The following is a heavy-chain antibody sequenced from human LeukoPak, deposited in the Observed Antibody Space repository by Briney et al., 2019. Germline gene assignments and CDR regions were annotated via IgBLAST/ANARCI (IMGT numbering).Heavy chain of an antibody. CDR3: ARSDYDYVWGSLPPDY. CDR2: ISSNGGST. V-gene: IGHV3-64*01. J-gene: IGHJ4*02. CDR1: GFTFSSYA. D-gene: IGHD3-16*01. Sequence: GGSLRLSCAASGFTFSSYAMHWVRQAPGKGLEYVSAISSNGGSTYYANSVKGRFTISRDNSKNTLYLQMGSLRAEDMAVYYCARSDYDYVWGSLPPDYWGQGTLVTVSS.